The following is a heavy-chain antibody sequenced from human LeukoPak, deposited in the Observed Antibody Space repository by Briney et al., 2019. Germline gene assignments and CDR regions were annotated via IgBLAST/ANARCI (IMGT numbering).Heavy chain of an antibody. CDR2: ISAYNGNT. V-gene: IGHV1-18*01. CDR1: GYTFTSYG. CDR3: ARVLLAVPQDY. D-gene: IGHD3-10*01. Sequence: ASVTVSCKASGYTFTSYGISWVRQAPGQGLEWMGWISAYNGNTNYAQTLQGRVTMTTDTSTSTAYMELRSLRSDDTAVYYCARVLLAVPQDYWGQGTLVTVSS. J-gene: IGHJ4*02.